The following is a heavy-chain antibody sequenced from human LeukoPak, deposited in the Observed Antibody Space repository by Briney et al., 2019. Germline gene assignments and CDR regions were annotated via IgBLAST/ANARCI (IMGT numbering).Heavy chain of an antibody. V-gene: IGHV3-23*01. CDR1: GFTFSNYG. J-gene: IGHJ4*02. CDR2: SSGSGGST. Sequence: PGGSLRLSCAASGFTFSNYGVTWVRQAPGKGLEWVSGSSGSGGSTYYADSVKGRFTISRDNSKNTLYLQMNSLRAEETAVYFCATVSNTSGLDYWGQGTLVTVSS. CDR3: ATVSNTSGLDY. D-gene: IGHD2-2*01.